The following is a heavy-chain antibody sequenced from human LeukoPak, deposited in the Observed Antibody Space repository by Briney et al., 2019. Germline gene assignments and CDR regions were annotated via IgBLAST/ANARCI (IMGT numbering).Heavy chain of an antibody. CDR3: AIGVHYYYDYMDV. Sequence: ASVKLSCKASGYTFTSYYMHWVRQAPGQGLEWIGIINPSGSSTSYAQKFQGRVTMTRDTSMSTVYMELSSLRSEDTAVYYCAIGVHYYYDYMDVWGKGTTVTISS. J-gene: IGHJ6*03. D-gene: IGHD3-3*01. CDR2: INPSGSST. CDR1: GYTFTSYY. V-gene: IGHV1-46*01.